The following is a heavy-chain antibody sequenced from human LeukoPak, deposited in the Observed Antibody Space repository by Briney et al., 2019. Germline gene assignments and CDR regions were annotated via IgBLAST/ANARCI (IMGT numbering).Heavy chain of an antibody. CDR3: AMGYSSS. D-gene: IGHD6-13*01. V-gene: IGHV3-53*01. CDR1: GFTVSSNY. J-gene: IGHJ4*02. Sequence: GGSLRLSCAASGFTVSSNYMSWVRQAPGKGLEWVSVIYSGGSTYYADSVKGRFTISRHNAKNSLYLQMNSLRAEDTAVYYCAMGYSSSWGQGTLVTVSS. CDR2: IYSGGST.